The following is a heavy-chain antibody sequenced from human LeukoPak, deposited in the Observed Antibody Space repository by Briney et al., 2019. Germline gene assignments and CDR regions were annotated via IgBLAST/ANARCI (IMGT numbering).Heavy chain of an antibody. CDR3: ARIAAAGTEDYGMDV. Sequence: GGSLRLSCAASRFTFSIYSVTWVRQAPGKGLEWVSSISSSSSYIYYAGSLKGRSTISRDNAENSLYLQMNSLRAEDTAVYYCARIAAAGTEDYGMDVWGTGTTVTVSS. V-gene: IGHV3-21*01. J-gene: IGHJ6*04. CDR1: RFTFSIYS. CDR2: ISSSSSYI. D-gene: IGHD6-13*01.